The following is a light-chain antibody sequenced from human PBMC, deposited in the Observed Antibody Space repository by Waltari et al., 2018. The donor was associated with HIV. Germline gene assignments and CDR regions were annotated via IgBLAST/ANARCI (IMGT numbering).Light chain of an antibody. Sequence: DVQMAQSPSNVSAFVGDTVTLTCRASRDIASSLAWYQFKPGRRPNLLVYDAFKLAAGVPLRFGGSGSGTEFTLTITSLQPEDFATYYCQEANAFPHTFGGGTRVEMK. CDR3: QEANAFPHT. CDR2: DAF. CDR1: RDIASS. J-gene: IGKJ4*01. V-gene: IGKV1-12*01.